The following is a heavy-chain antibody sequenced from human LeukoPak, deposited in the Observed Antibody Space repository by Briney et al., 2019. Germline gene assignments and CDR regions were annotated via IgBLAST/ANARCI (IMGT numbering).Heavy chain of an antibody. CDR3: ARYFTVNDAFDI. D-gene: IGHD4-17*01. CDR1: GFTFSNYV. Sequence: PGRSLRLSCAASGFTFSNYVMHWVRQAPGKGLEWVAVISYDGSNKYYADSVKGRFTISRDNSKNTLYLQMNGLRAEDTVVYYCARYFTVNDAFDIWGQGTMVTVSS. V-gene: IGHV3-30-3*01. CDR2: ISYDGSNK. J-gene: IGHJ3*02.